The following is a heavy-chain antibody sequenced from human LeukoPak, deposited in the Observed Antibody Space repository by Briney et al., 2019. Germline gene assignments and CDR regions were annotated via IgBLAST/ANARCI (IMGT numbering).Heavy chain of an antibody. J-gene: IGHJ4*02. CDR3: ERHDPRLHYSGLGSYYFAY. CDR1: GGSISSSSYY. Sequence: SETVSLTCSVSGGSISSSSYYWGWLRQPPGKGVEWIGSIYYSGSTYYNPSLKSRVTISVDTSKNQFSLKLSSVTAADTAVYYCERHDPRLHYSGLGSYYFAYWGQGKLVTVSS. CDR2: IYYSGST. V-gene: IGHV4-39*01. D-gene: IGHD3-10*01.